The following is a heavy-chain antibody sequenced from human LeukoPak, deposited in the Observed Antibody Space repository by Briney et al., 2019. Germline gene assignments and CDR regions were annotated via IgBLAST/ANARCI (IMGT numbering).Heavy chain of an antibody. V-gene: IGHV3-21*01. CDR1: GFTFSSYS. CDR3: AKDFPTTSYYYGSGSYYKGIDY. CDR2: ISSSSSYI. J-gene: IGHJ4*02. D-gene: IGHD3-10*01. Sequence: GGSLRLSCAASGFTFSSYSMNWVRQAPGKGLEWVSSISSSSSYIYYADSVKGRFTISRDNAKNSLYLQMNSLRAEDTAVYYCAKDFPTTSYYYGSGSYYKGIDYWGQGTLVTVSS.